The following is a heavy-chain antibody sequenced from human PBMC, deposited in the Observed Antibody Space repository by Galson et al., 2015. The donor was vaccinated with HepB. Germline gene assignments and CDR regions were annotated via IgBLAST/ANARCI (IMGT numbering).Heavy chain of an antibody. CDR3: ARSQLVEPLDY. D-gene: IGHD6-13*01. Sequence: SLRLSCAASGLSFGNYAMDWVRQAPGKGLGWVAFISYDGITKYYAGSVKGRFTSCRDNSRNTLYLQMNSLRPEDTAVYYCARSQLVEPLDYWGQGTQVIVSS. V-gene: IGHV3-30*04. J-gene: IGHJ4*02. CDR1: GLSFGNYA. CDR2: ISYDGITK.